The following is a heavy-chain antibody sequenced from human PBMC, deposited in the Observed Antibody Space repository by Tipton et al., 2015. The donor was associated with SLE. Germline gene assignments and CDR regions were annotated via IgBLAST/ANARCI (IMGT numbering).Heavy chain of an antibody. D-gene: IGHD3-10*01. CDR1: GGSISSYY. V-gene: IGHV4-59*12. J-gene: IGHJ4*02. CDR2: IYYSGST. CDR3: ARDAPAGGFDY. Sequence: TLSLTCTVSGGSISSYYWSWIRQPPGKGLEWIGYIYYSGSTNYNPSLKSRVTISVDKSKNQFSLKLSSVTAADTAVYYCARDAPAGGFDYWGQGTLVTVSS.